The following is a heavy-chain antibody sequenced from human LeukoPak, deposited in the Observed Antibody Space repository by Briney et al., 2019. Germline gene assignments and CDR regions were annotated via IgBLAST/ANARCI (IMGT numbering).Heavy chain of an antibody. D-gene: IGHD2-2*01. CDR3: ARDERCRSTSCYLVRGSGITDY. Sequence: PGGSLRLSCAASGFTFSSYSMNWVRQAPGKGLEWVSSISSSTSYIYYADSVKGRFTISRDNAKNSLYLQMNSLRAEDTAVYYCARDERCRSTSCYLVRGSGITDYWGQGTLVTVSS. V-gene: IGHV3-21*01. J-gene: IGHJ4*02. CDR1: GFTFSSYS. CDR2: ISSSTSYI.